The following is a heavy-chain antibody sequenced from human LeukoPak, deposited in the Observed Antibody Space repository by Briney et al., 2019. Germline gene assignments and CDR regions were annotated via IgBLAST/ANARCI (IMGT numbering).Heavy chain of an antibody. CDR1: GYSFTGYY. CDR2: IHPNSGGT. D-gene: IGHD6-25*01. V-gene: IGHV1-2*02. CDR3: AGEWYSSGRYDY. Sequence: ASVKVSCKASGYSFTGYYMHWLRLAPGQGLEWMGWIHPNSGGTNYAQKFQGRVTMTGDTSISTAYMELSSLRSDDTAVYYCAGEWYSSGRYDYWGQRTLVTVSS. J-gene: IGHJ4*02.